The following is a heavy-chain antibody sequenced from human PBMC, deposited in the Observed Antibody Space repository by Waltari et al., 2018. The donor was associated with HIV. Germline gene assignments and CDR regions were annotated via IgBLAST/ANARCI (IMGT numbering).Heavy chain of an antibody. CDR2: LYTSGTL. J-gene: IGHJ4*02. CDR1: GAPISGYY. CDR3: AGRDY. Sequence: QVQVQESGPGLVKPSETLSLTWTVSGAPISGYYWSWIRQSAGGGLEWIGRLYTSGTLNYNPSLKSRVTMSRDTSKNQFSLKLTSVTAADTATYYCAGRDYWGQGILVTVSS. V-gene: IGHV4-4*07.